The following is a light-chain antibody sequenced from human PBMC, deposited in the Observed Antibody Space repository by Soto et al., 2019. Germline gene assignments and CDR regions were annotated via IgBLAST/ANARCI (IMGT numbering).Light chain of an antibody. Sequence: EIVLAQSPGTLSLSPGERATLSCRASQTVISSSLAWYQQKPGQAPRLLIYDTSTRATGIPDRFSGSGSGKDFALTINGLEPEEFGVYYCQQYGSSPFTFGPGTKVDLK. CDR2: DTS. CDR1: QTVISSS. J-gene: IGKJ3*01. CDR3: QQYGSSPFT. V-gene: IGKV3-20*01.